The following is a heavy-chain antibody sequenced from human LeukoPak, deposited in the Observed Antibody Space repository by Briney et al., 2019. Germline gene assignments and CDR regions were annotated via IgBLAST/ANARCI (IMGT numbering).Heavy chain of an antibody. CDR3: ARDETPDTAMVYYFDY. D-gene: IGHD5-18*01. Sequence: ASVKVSCKASGYTFTSYHMHWVRQAPGQGLEWMGIINPSGGSTSYAQKFQGRVTMTRDTSTSTVYMELSSLRSEDTAVYYCARDETPDTAMVYYFDYWGQGTLVTVSS. V-gene: IGHV1-46*01. CDR2: INPSGGST. CDR1: GYTFTSYH. J-gene: IGHJ4*02.